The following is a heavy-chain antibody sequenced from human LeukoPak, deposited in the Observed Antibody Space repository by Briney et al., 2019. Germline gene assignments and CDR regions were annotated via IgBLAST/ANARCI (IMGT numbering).Heavy chain of an antibody. Sequence: SVKVSCKASGGTFSSYAISWVRQAPGQGLEWMGRIIPIFGTANYAQKFQGRVTITTDESTSTAYMELGSLRSEDTAVYYCAAHGFRYSSSFRVHYYYMDVWGKGTTVTVSS. V-gene: IGHV1-69*05. J-gene: IGHJ6*03. CDR2: IIPIFGTA. D-gene: IGHD6-13*01. CDR3: AAHGFRYSSSFRVHYYYMDV. CDR1: GGTFSSYA.